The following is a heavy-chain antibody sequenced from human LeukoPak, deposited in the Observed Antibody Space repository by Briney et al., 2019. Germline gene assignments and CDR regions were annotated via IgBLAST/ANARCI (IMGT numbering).Heavy chain of an antibody. V-gene: IGHV4-39*01. CDR2: IYYSGIT. J-gene: IGHJ4*02. D-gene: IGHD3-16*01. Sequence: SETLSLTCTVSGDSISSRSYYRGWIRQPPGKGLEWIGSIYYSGITYYNPSLKGRVTISVDTSKNQFSLKLSSVTAADTAVYYCARVGVVFDYWGQGTLVTVSS. CDR1: GDSISSRSYY. CDR3: ARVGVVFDY.